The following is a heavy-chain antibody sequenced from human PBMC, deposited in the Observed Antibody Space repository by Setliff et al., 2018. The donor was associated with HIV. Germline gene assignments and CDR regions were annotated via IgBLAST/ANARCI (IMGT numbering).Heavy chain of an antibody. CDR2: ISRTSSSI. D-gene: IGHD3-3*01. J-gene: IGHJ4*02. Sequence: PGGSLRLSCAASGFTFSSYGMHWVRQAPGKGLEWVSFISRTSSSIYYADSLKGRFTISRDNAKNSLYLQMNSLRVEDTAVYYCAREGSYNFWSGYSSYYFDFWGQGTLVTVSS. CDR1: GFTFSSYG. V-gene: IGHV3-21*03. CDR3: AREGSYNFWSGYSSYYFDF.